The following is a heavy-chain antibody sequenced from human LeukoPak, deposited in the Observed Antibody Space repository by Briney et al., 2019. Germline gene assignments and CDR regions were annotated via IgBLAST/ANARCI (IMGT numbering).Heavy chain of an antibody. J-gene: IGHJ5*02. V-gene: IGHV1-24*01. Sequence: ASVNVSCKVSGYTLTELSMHWVRQAPGKGLEWMGGFDPEDGETIYAQKFQGRVTMTEDTSTDTAYMELSSLRSEDTAVYYCATDKGFGSTTYNWFDPRGKGTLVTVSS. CDR1: GYTLTELS. D-gene: IGHD1-1*01. CDR3: ATDKGFGSTTYNWFDP. CDR2: FDPEDGET.